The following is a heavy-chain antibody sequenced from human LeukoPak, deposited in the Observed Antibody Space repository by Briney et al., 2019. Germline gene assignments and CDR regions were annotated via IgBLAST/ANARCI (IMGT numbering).Heavy chain of an antibody. Sequence: SETLSLTCTVSGYSISSGHYWAWIRQSPEKGLEWIASMFHSGSTYYNPSLKSRVTTSADTSKNQFSLKLSSVTAADTAVYYCARAQPFTYYDFWSGYGYYFDYWGQGTLVTVSS. CDR3: ARAQPFTYYDFWSGYGYYFDY. D-gene: IGHD3-3*01. J-gene: IGHJ4*02. CDR2: MFHSGST. CDR1: GYSISSGHY. V-gene: IGHV4-38-2*02.